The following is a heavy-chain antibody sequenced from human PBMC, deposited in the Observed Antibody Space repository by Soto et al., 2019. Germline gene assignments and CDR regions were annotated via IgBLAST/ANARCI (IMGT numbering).Heavy chain of an antibody. V-gene: IGHV3-30*18. CDR3: AKEPTSSGYYS. J-gene: IGHJ4*02. Sequence: QVQLVESGGGVVQPGRSLRLSCAASGFTFSSYGMHWVRQAPGKGLEWVAVISYDGSNKYYADSVKGRFTISRDNSKNTLYLQMNSLRAEDTAVYYCAKEPTSSGYYSWGQGTLVTVSS. CDR1: GFTFSSYG. D-gene: IGHD3-22*01. CDR2: ISYDGSNK.